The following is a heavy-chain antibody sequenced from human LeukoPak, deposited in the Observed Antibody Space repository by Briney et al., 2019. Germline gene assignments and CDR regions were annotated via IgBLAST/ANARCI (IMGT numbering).Heavy chain of an antibody. CDR3: ASLRYSGSRGGY. D-gene: IGHD1-26*01. Sequence: GGSLRLSCSASGFSFSSYAMHWVRQAPGKGLEYVSSISHNGGSTYYADSVKGRFTISRDNSKNTLYVQMSSLRPEDTAVYYCASLRYSGSRGGYWGQGTLVTVSS. CDR1: GFSFSSYA. V-gene: IGHV3-64*05. CDR2: ISHNGGST. J-gene: IGHJ4*02.